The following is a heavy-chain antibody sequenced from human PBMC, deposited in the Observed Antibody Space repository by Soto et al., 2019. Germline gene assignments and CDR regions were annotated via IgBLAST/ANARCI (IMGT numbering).Heavy chain of an antibody. CDR3: ARDGYYGSGSLGNYYYGMDV. Sequence: GGSLRLSCAASGFTFSSYGMHWVRQAPGKGLEWVAVIWYDGSNKYYADSVKGRFTISRDNSKNTLYLQMNSLRAEDTAVCYCARDGYYGSGSLGNYYYGMDVWGQGTTVTVSS. CDR1: GFTFSSYG. CDR2: IWYDGSNK. D-gene: IGHD3-10*01. V-gene: IGHV3-33*01. J-gene: IGHJ6*02.